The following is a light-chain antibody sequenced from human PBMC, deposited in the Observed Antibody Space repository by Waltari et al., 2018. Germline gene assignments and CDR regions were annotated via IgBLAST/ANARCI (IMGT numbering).Light chain of an antibody. V-gene: IGLV2-14*03. Sequence: QSALTQPASVSGSPGQSITISCTGTSSDVGGYDYVSWYQHHPGKAPKLRIYDVSNRPSGVSKRFPGSKSGNTAALTISGLQAEDEADYYCSSYTTSGSPMDVFGTGTKVTVL. CDR2: DVS. J-gene: IGLJ1*01. CDR3: SSYTTSGSPMDV. CDR1: SSDVGGYDY.